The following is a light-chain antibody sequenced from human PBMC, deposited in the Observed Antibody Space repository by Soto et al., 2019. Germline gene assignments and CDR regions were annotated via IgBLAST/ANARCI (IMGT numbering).Light chain of an antibody. CDR1: QSITGW. CDR3: QQYNTFDT. J-gene: IGKJ2*01. CDR2: KAS. Sequence: DIQMTQSPSTLSASVGDRVTITCRASQSITGWLAWYQQKPGKAPKLLIYKASTLESGVPSRFSGSGSGTEYTLTISGLQPDDFATYYCQQYNTFDTFGQGTKLEIK. V-gene: IGKV1-5*03.